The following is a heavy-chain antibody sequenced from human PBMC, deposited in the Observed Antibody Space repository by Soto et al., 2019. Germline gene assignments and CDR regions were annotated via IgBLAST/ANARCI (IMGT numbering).Heavy chain of an antibody. Sequence: GGSLRLSCTASGFTFGDYAMSWFRQAPGKGREWVGFIRSKAYGGTTEYAASVKGRFTISRDDSKSIAYLQMNSLKTEDTAVYYCTRGQRGLRWYNYGMDVWGQGTTVTVSS. CDR3: TRGQRGLRWYNYGMDV. J-gene: IGHJ6*02. CDR2: IRSKAYGGTT. V-gene: IGHV3-49*03. D-gene: IGHD4-17*01. CDR1: GFTFGDYA.